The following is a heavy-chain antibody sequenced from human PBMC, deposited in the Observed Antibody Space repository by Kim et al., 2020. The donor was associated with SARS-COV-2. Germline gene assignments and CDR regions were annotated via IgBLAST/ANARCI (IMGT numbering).Heavy chain of an antibody. CDR3: AKTYGDYPDY. Sequence: STYCADSVKGRFTISRDNSKNTLYLQMNSLRAEDTAVYYCAKTYGDYPDYWGQGTLVTVSS. V-gene: IGHV3-23*01. D-gene: IGHD4-17*01. CDR2: ST. J-gene: IGHJ4*02.